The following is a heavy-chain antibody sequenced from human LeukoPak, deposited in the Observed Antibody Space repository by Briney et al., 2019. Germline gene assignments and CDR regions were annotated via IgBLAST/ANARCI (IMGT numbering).Heavy chain of an antibody. D-gene: IGHD6-19*01. CDR2: ISWNSGSI. Sequence: GGSLRLSCAASGFTFDDYAMHWVRQAPGKGLEWVSGISWNSGSIGYADSVKGRFTISRDNAKNTLYLRMNSLRADDTAVYYCASKMEENAVAGSKGWFHPWGQGTLVTVSS. CDR3: ASKMEENAVAGSKGWFHP. J-gene: IGHJ5*02. CDR1: GFTFDDYA. V-gene: IGHV3-9*01.